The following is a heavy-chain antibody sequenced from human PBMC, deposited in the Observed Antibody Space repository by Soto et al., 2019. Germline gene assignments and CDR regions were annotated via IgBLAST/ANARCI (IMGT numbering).Heavy chain of an antibody. CDR1: GFTFSSYG. D-gene: IGHD1-26*01. J-gene: IGHJ4*02. Sequence: QVQLVESGGDVVQPGRSLRLSCAASGFTFSSYGMHWVRQAPGKGLEWVAVISYDGSNKYYADSVKGRFTNSRDNSKNTLDLQMTSLRAEDTAVYYCARSPYSVSDLAYFDYWGQGTLVTVSS. CDR3: ARSPYSVSDLAYFDY. V-gene: IGHV3-30*03. CDR2: ISYDGSNK.